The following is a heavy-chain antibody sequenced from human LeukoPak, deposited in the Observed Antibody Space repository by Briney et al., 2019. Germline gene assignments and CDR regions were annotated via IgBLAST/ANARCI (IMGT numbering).Heavy chain of an antibody. D-gene: IGHD2-15*01. J-gene: IGHJ4*02. V-gene: IGHV1-8*01. CDR2: MNPNSGNT. Sequence: ASVKVSCKASGYTFTSYDINWVRQATGQGLEWMGWMNPNSGNTGYAQKFQGRVTMTRNTSISTAYMELSSLRSEDTAVYYCARAPNPLFYCSGGSCYFDYWGQGTLVTVSS. CDR1: GYTFTSYD. CDR3: ARAPNPLFYCSGGSCYFDY.